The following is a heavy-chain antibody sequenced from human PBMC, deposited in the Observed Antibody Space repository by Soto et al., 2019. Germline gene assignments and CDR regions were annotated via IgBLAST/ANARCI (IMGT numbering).Heavy chain of an antibody. V-gene: IGHV1-18*01. CDR3: ARFYASGSYPYDY. D-gene: IGHD3-10*01. CDR2: ISAYNGNT. CDR1: GYTFTTYG. J-gene: IGHJ4*02. Sequence: EASVKVSCKASGYTFTTYGISWVRQAPGQGLEWMGWISAYNGNTNYAQNLQGRVTMTTDTSTSTAYMELRSLRSDDTAVYYCARFYASGSYPYDYWGQGTLVTVYS.